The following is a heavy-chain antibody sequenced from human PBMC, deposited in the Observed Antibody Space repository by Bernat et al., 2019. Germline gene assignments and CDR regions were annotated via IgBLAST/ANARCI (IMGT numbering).Heavy chain of an antibody. J-gene: IGHJ3*02. Sequence: QVQLVQSGAEVKKPGSSVKVSCKASGGTFSSYAISWVRQAPGQGLEWMGGIIPIFGTANYAQKFQDRVTITADKSTSTAYMELSRLRSEDTAVYYCARGGLGHCSSTSCSTRDAFDIWGQGTMVTVSS. CDR2: IIPIFGTA. CDR1: GGTFSSYA. V-gene: IGHV1-69*06. CDR3: ARGGLGHCSSTSCSTRDAFDI. D-gene: IGHD2-2*01.